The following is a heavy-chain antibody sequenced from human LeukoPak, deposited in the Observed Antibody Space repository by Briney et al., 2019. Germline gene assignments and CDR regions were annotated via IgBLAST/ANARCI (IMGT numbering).Heavy chain of an antibody. CDR2: ISADNGNT. CDR1: GYTFTSYG. V-gene: IGHV1-18*01. CDR3: ARDWRIAAAGTYGY. J-gene: IGHJ4*02. D-gene: IGHD6-13*01. Sequence: GASVKVSCKASGYTFTSYGISWVRQAPGQGLEWMGWISADNGNTNYAQKLQGRVTMTTDTSTSTAYMELRSLRSDDTAVYYCARDWRIAAAGTYGYWGQGTLVTVSS.